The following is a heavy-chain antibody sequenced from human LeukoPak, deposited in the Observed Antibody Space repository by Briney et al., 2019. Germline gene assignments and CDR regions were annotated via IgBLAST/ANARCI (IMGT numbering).Heavy chain of an antibody. CDR2: IKQDGSEK. CDR3: ARVNDYVWGHFDY. J-gene: IGHJ4*02. CDR1: GFTFSSYW. V-gene: IGHV3-7*01. Sequence: GGSLRLSCAASGFTFSSYWMSWVRQAPGKGLEWVANIKQDGSEKYYVDSVKGRFTISRDNAKNSLYLQMNSLRAEDTAVYYCARVNDYVWGHFDYWGQGTLVTVSS. D-gene: IGHD3-16*01.